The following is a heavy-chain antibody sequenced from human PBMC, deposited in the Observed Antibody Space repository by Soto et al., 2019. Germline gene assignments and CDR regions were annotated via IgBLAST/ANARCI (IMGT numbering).Heavy chain of an antibody. Sequence: GESLKISCKGSGYTFTSFWIGWVRQMPGKGLEWMGIIFPGDSDTRYSPSFQGQVTISADKSINTAYLQWSSLKASDTAMYYCARLGRDYDDSSVIRILGLDVWGQGTTVTVSS. CDR1: GYTFTSFW. V-gene: IGHV5-51*01. J-gene: IGHJ6*02. CDR3: ARLGRDYDDSSVIRILGLDV. D-gene: IGHD3-22*01. CDR2: IFPGDSDT.